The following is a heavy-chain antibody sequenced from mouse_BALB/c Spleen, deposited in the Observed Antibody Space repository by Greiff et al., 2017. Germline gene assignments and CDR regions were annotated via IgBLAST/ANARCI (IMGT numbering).Heavy chain of an antibody. CDR2: IDPETGGT. Sequence: QVQLQQSGAELVRPGASVTLSCKASGYTFTDYEMHWVKQTPVHGLEWIGAIDPETGGTAYNQKFKGKATLTADKSSSTAYMELRSLTSEDSAVYYCTRRTVVGRLYAMDYWGQGTSVTVSS. CDR1: GYTFTDYE. V-gene: IGHV1-15*01. CDR3: TRRTVVGRLYAMDY. D-gene: IGHD1-1*01. J-gene: IGHJ4*01.